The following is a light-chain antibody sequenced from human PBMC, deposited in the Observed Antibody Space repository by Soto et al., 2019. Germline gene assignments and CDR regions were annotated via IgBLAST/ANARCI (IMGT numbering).Light chain of an antibody. J-gene: IGKJ1*01. V-gene: IGKV3-11*01. CDR1: QSVSSN. CDR3: QQRGTWPT. CDR2: DAS. Sequence: EIVMTQSPATLSVSPGERATLSCRASQSVSSNLAWYQQKPGQAPRLLIYDASSRANGIPARFTGSGSGTDFSLTISSLEPEDFAVYYCQQRGTWPTFGQGTKVE.